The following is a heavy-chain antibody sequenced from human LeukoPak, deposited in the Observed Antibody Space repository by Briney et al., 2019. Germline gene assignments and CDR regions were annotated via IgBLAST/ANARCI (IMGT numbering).Heavy chain of an antibody. Sequence: PGGSLRLSCAVSGFIFDDYAMHWVRQAPGKGLEWVSGITWGRDNLAYADSVKGRFTISRDNSKNTLYLQMNSLRAEDTAVYYCAKDSYYYASGSFDDAFDIWGQGTMVTVSS. CDR2: ITWGRDNL. CDR1: GFIFDDYA. J-gene: IGHJ3*02. D-gene: IGHD3-10*01. V-gene: IGHV3-9*01. CDR3: AKDSYYYASGSFDDAFDI.